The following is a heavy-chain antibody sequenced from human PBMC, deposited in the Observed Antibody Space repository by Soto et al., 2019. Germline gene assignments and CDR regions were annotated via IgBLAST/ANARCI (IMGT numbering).Heavy chain of an antibody. J-gene: IGHJ5*02. V-gene: IGHV3-23*01. CDR2: ISGSGDST. D-gene: IGHD5-12*01. CDR1: GFPFSSFA. CDR3: AKGEMATIRNSFDP. Sequence: PGGSLRLSCAASGFPFSSFAMSWARQAPGAGLEWVSSISGSGDSTNYADSVKGRFTISRDTSTNTLYLQMSNLRAEDTAIYYCAKGEMATIRNSFDPWGQGTLVTVSS.